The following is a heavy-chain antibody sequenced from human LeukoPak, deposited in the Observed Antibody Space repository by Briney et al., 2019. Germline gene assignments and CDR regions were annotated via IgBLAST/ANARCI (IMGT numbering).Heavy chain of an antibody. CDR3: ARARSQLWFGEAWFDY. J-gene: IGHJ4*02. CDR2: ISGDGGST. CDR1: GFTFDGYA. D-gene: IGHD3-10*01. Sequence: GGSLRLSCAASGFTFDGYAMHWVRQAPGKGLEWVSLISGDGGSTYYGDSVKGRFTISRDNSKNSLYLQMNSLRAEDTAFYYCARARSQLWFGEAWFDYWGQGTLVTVSS. V-gene: IGHV3-43*02.